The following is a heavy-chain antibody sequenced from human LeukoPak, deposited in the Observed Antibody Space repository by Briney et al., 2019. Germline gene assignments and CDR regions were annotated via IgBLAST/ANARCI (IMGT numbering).Heavy chain of an antibody. CDR2: IYYSGST. Sequence: SETLSLTCTVSGGSISSGGYSWSWIRPHPGKGLEWVGYIYYSGSTYYNPSLKSRVTISVDTSKNQFSLKLSSVTAADTAVYYCASEGEATTHFDYWGQGTLVTVSS. V-gene: IGHV4-31*03. D-gene: IGHD5-12*01. CDR3: ASEGEATTHFDY. J-gene: IGHJ4*01. CDR1: GGSISSGGYS.